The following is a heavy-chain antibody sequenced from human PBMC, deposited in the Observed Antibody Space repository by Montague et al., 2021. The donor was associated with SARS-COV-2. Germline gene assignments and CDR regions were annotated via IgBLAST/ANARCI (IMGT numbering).Heavy chain of an antibody. CDR2: INHSGTT. CDR3: ARWDPQTLTLIGLRGKSASDY. Sequence: SETLSLTCAVCGGSFSDYYWTWIRQSPGKGLEWIAEINHSGTTNYNFNPSLRSRVTISVDTSKSQFSLKLSSVTAADTGVYYCARWDPQTLTLIGLRGKSASDYWGQRTLVTVSS. D-gene: IGHD4-23*01. V-gene: IGHV4-34*01. J-gene: IGHJ4*02. CDR1: GGSFSDYY.